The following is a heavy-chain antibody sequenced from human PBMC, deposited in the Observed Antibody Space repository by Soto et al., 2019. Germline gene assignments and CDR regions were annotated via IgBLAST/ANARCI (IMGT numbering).Heavy chain of an antibody. CDR2: INPSGGST. CDR1: GYTFTSYY. D-gene: IGHD2-2*01. Sequence: ASGKVSCKASGYTFTSYYMHWARQAPGQGLEWMGIINPSGGSTSYAQKFQGRVTMTRDTSTSTVYMELSSLRFEDTAVYYCARGCSSTSCYAYNWFDPWGQGTLVTVSS. V-gene: IGHV1-46*03. CDR3: ARGCSSTSCYAYNWFDP. J-gene: IGHJ5*02.